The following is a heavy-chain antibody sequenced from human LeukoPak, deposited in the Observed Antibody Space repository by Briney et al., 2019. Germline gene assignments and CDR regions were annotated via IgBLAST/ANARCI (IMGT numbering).Heavy chain of an antibody. CDR3: AKDPLVVDYGDYGQDAFDI. D-gene: IGHD4-17*01. V-gene: IGHV3-23*01. Sequence: GGSLRLSCAASGFTFSSYAMSWVRQAPGKGLEWVSAISGSGGSTYYADSVKGRFTISRDNSKNTLYLQMNSLRAEDTAVYYCAKDPLVVDYGDYGQDAFDIWGQGTMVTVSS. J-gene: IGHJ3*02. CDR2: ISGSGGST. CDR1: GFTFSSYA.